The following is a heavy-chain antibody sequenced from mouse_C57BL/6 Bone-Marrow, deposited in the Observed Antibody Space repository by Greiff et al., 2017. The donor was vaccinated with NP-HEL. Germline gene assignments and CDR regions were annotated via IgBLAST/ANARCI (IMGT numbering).Heavy chain of an antibody. Sequence: EVQRVESEGGLVQPGSSMKLSCTASGFTFSDYYMAWVRQVPEKGLEWVANINYDGSSTYYLDSLKSRFIISRDNAKNILYLQMSSLKSEDTATYYCARDQEGLPFDYWGQGTTLTVSS. CDR3: ARDQEGLPFDY. D-gene: IGHD2-4*01. CDR1: GFTFSDYY. CDR2: INYDGSST. V-gene: IGHV5-16*01. J-gene: IGHJ2*01.